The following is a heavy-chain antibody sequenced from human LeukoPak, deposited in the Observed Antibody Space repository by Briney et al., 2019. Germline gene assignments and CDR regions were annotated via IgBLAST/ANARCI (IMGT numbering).Heavy chain of an antibody. D-gene: IGHD3-10*01. Sequence: ASVKVSCKASGGTFSSYAISWVRQAPGQGLEWMGGIIPIFGTANYAQKFQGRVTITADESTSTAYMELSSLRSEDTAVYYCARDITTVRGVITAFDYWGQGTLVTVSS. CDR2: IIPIFGTA. V-gene: IGHV1-69*01. J-gene: IGHJ4*02. CDR1: GGTFSSYA. CDR3: ARDITTVRGVITAFDY.